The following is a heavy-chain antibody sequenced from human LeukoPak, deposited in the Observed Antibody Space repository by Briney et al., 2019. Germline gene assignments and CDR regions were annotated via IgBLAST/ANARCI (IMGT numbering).Heavy chain of an antibody. CDR1: GGSINSYY. Sequence: PSETLSLTCTVSGGSINSYYWNWIRQPPGKGLEWIGEINHSGSTNYNPSLKSRVTISVDTSKNQFSLKLSSVTAADTAVYYCARSPTYGDYDYWGQGTLVTVSS. D-gene: IGHD4-17*01. J-gene: IGHJ4*02. CDR3: ARSPTYGDYDY. V-gene: IGHV4-34*01. CDR2: INHSGST.